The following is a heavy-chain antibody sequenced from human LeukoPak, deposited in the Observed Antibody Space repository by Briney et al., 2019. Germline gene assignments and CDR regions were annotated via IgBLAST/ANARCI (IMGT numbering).Heavy chain of an antibody. CDR1: RFSFSSYN. CDR2: ISGSGKTI. D-gene: IGHD4-23*01. J-gene: IGHJ4*02. V-gene: IGHV3-48*02. CDR3: ARDYGGHGEYFDY. Sequence: GGSLRLSCAASRFSFSSYNINWVRQAPGKGLEWVSYISGSGKTIYYADSVKGRFTISRDNAKNSVYLQMNSLRDEDTAVYHCARDYGGHGEYFDYWGQGNLVTVSS.